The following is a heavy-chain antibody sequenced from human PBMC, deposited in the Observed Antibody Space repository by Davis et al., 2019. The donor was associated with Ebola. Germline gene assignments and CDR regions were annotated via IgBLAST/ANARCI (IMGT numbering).Heavy chain of an antibody. CDR1: EFIFSNYA. D-gene: IGHD2-8*01. CDR3: AKDHSTYCTNGVCYPHYFDY. J-gene: IGHJ4*02. Sequence: GESLKISCAASEFIFSNYAMNWVRQAPGKGLEWVSTISASGGSTYYADSVKGRFTISRDNSKNTLYLQMNSLRAKNTAVYYCAKDHSTYCTNGVCYPHYFDYWGQGTLVTVSS. CDR2: ISASGGST. V-gene: IGHV3-23*01.